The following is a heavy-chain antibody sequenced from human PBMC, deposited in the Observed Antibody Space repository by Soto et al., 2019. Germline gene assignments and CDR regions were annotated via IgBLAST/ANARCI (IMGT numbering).Heavy chain of an antibody. D-gene: IGHD6-19*01. CDR2: INAGNGNT. CDR1: GYTFTSYA. Sequence: QVQLGQPGAEVKKPGASVKVSCKASGYTFTSYAMHWVRQAPGQRLEWMGWINAGNGNTKYSQKFQGRVTITRDTSASTAYMELSSLRSEDTAVYYCARDPAVAGPFDYWGQGTLVTVSS. V-gene: IGHV1-3*01. J-gene: IGHJ4*02. CDR3: ARDPAVAGPFDY.